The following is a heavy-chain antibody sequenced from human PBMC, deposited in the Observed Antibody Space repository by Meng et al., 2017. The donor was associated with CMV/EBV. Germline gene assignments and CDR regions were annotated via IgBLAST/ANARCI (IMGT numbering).Heavy chain of an antibody. CDR1: GGSFSGYY. CDR3: ARGGIAAAGPFDY. V-gene: IGHV4-34*01. J-gene: IGHJ4*02. Sequence: QVQLQQWGAGLLKPSGTLSRTGAVDGGSFSGYYWSWIRQPPGKGLEWIGEINHSGSTNYNPSLKSRVTISVDTSKNQFSLKLSSVTAADTAVYYCARGGIAAAGPFDYWGQGTLVTVSS. CDR2: INHSGST. D-gene: IGHD6-13*01.